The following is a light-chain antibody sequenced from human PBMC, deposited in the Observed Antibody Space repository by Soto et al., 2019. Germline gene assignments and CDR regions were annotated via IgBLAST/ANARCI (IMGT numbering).Light chain of an antibody. Sequence: SYELTQPPSVSVSPGQTARITCSGDALPNQYAFWYRQKPGQAPVMVIYRDSQRPSGIPDRFSGSTSGTTVTLTISGVQAEDEADYYCQSADSSGTYYVFGTGTKLTVL. CDR3: QSADSSGTYYV. V-gene: IGLV3-25*03. CDR1: ALPNQY. J-gene: IGLJ1*01. CDR2: RDS.